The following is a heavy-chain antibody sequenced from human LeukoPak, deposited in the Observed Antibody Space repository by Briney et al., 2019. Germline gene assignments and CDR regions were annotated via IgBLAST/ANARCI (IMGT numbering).Heavy chain of an antibody. V-gene: IGHV7-4-1*02. CDR1: GYTFTSHA. Sequence: ASVKVSCKASGYTFTSHALNWVRQAPGQGLEWMGWINTNTGNPTYAQGFTGRFVFSLDTSVSTAYLQISSLKAEDTAVYYCARRGYFDWLPPDYWGQGTLVTVSS. D-gene: IGHD3-9*01. CDR3: ARRGYFDWLPPDY. J-gene: IGHJ4*02. CDR2: INTNTGNP.